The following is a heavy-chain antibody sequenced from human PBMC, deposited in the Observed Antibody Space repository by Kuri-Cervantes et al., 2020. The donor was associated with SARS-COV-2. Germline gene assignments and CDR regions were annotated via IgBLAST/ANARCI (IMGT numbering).Heavy chain of an antibody. Sequence: GGSLRLSCAASGFTFSSYSMNWVRQAPGKGLEWVSSISSSSSYIYYADSVKGRFTISRDNAKNSLYLQMNSLRAEDTAVYYCAKDLWRYCTNGVCYLFDYWGQGTLVTVSS. CDR3: AKDLWRYCTNGVCYLFDY. J-gene: IGHJ4*02. CDR1: GFTFSSYS. D-gene: IGHD2-8*01. V-gene: IGHV3-21*04. CDR2: ISSSSSYI.